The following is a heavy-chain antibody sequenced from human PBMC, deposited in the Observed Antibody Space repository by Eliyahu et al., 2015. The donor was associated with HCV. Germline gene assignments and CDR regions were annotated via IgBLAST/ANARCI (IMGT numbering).Heavy chain of an antibody. CDR3: ARDSAPTFSISGVSSPTHTLDL. Sequence: QVHLQESGPRLVNPSEXLSLTXTVSGDSVXXXXWPWIRQSAGKGLXWLGRIYIYGTTDYNPSLKSRVSMSVDTSRNQFSLQLTSLTAADTAVYLCARDSAPTFSISGVSSPTHTLDLWGQGILVIVSS. D-gene: IGHD6-6*01. CDR2: IYIYGTT. J-gene: IGHJ5*02. V-gene: IGHV4-4*07. CDR1: GDSVXXXX.